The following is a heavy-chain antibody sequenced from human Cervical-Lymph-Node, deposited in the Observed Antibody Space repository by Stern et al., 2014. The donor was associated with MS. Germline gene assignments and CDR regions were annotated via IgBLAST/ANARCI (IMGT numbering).Heavy chain of an antibody. J-gene: IGHJ6*02. V-gene: IGHV1-46*01. CDR2: ISPSGGST. D-gene: IGHD6-19*01. Sequence: QVPLVQSGAEVKKSGASVTVSCTASGYSFTNYYMHWVRQAPGQGLAWMGIISPSGGSTSYAQKFQGRVTMTRDTSTSTVYMELSSLRSEDTAVYYCAREVAGHRLGMMDVWGQGTTVTVSS. CDR1: GYSFTNYY. CDR3: AREVAGHRLGMMDV.